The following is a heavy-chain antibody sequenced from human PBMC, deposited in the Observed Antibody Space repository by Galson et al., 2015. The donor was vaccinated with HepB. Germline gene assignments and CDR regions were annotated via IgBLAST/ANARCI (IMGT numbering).Heavy chain of an antibody. CDR1: GFTFNSYW. CDR3: ARFGAADATASGY. Sequence: SLRLSCAASGFTFNSYWMHWVRQAPGKGLVWVSRIKSDGSTTSYADSVKGRFTISRDNAKNTLYLQMDSLRAEDTAVYYCARFGAADATASGYWGRGTLVTVSS. CDR2: IKSDGSTT. V-gene: IGHV3-74*01. J-gene: IGHJ4*02. D-gene: IGHD6-13*01.